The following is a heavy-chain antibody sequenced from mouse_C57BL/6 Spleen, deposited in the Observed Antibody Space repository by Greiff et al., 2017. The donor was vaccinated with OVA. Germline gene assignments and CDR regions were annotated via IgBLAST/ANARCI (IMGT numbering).Heavy chain of an antibody. V-gene: IGHV5-9*01. Sequence: EVKLMESGGGLVKPGGSLKLSCAASGFTFSSYTMSWVRQTPEKRLEWVATISGGGGNTYYPDSVKGRFTISRDNAKNTLYLQMSSLRSEDTALYYCARLGNYYGSRRDWYYDVWGTGTTVTVSS. CDR2: ISGGGGNT. D-gene: IGHD1-1*01. CDR1: GFTFSSYT. J-gene: IGHJ1*03. CDR3: ARLGNYYGSRRDWYYDV.